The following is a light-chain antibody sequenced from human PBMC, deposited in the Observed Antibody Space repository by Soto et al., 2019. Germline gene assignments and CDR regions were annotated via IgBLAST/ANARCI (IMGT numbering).Light chain of an antibody. CDR2: DAS. V-gene: IGKV1-5*01. CDR3: QQYNSFSPWT. CDR1: QTINSW. Sequence: EIQMTQTTSTLSASVGDRVTITCRASQTINSWLAWYQQKPGKAPNLLIYDASILESGVPSRFSGSGSGTEFTLTINSLQPDDFATYYCQQYNSFSPWTFGQGTKVDVK. J-gene: IGKJ1*01.